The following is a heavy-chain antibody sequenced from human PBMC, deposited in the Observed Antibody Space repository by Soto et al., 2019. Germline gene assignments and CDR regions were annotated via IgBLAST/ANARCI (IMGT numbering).Heavy chain of an antibody. D-gene: IGHD2-15*01. Sequence: GGSLRLSCAASGFTFSSYAMSWVRQAPGKGLEWVSAISGSGGSTYYADSVKGRFTISRDNSKNTLYLQMNSLRAEDTAVYYCAAGLRSGGRKYFVYYFDYWGQGTLVTVSS. CDR1: GFTFSSYA. V-gene: IGHV3-23*01. J-gene: IGHJ4*02. CDR2: ISGSGGST. CDR3: AAGLRSGGRKYFVYYFDY.